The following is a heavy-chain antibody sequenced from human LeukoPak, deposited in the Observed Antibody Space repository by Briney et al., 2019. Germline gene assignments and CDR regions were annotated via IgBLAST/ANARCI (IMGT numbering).Heavy chain of an antibody. CDR1: GGSISTYY. D-gene: IGHD2-15*01. CDR3: ARGQADVVPLPRFDF. Sequence: SETLSLTCTVFGGSISTYYWSWIRQPPGKGLEWIGYIYYSGSTNYNPSLKSRVTISVDTSKNQFSLKVSSVTAADTGVYYCARGQADVVPLPRFDFCGQGTLVTVSS. J-gene: IGHJ4*02. CDR2: IYYSGST. V-gene: IGHV4-59*01.